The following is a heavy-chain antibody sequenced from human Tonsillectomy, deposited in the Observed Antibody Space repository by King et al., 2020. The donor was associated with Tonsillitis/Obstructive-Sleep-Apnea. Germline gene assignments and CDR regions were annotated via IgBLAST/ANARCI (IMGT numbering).Heavy chain of an antibody. D-gene: IGHD3-22*01. CDR3: ARDSMSHYYDSSAYYTFDY. CDR1: GYTFINYG. CDR2: ISAYNGHT. J-gene: IGHJ4*02. V-gene: IGHV1-18*01. Sequence: QLVQSGAEVKKPGASVKVSCKASGYTFINYGISWVRQAPGQGLEWMGWISAYNGHTNSAQKLQGRVTMTTETPTSTAFMEMRSLRSDDTAVYYCARDSMSHYYDSSAYYTFDYWGQGTLVTVSS.